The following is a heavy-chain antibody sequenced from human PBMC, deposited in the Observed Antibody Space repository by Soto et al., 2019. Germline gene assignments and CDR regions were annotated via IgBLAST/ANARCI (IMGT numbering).Heavy chain of an antibody. V-gene: IGHV4-59*08. CDR1: GGSISSYY. Sequence: SETLSLTCTFSGGSISSYYWSLIRQPPGKGLEWIGYIYYSGSTNYNPSLKSRVTISVDTSKNQFSLKLSSVTAADTAVYYCARLQAVQDYGDAAFDYWGQGTLVTVSS. D-gene: IGHD4-17*01. CDR3: ARLQAVQDYGDAAFDY. CDR2: IYYSGST. J-gene: IGHJ4*02.